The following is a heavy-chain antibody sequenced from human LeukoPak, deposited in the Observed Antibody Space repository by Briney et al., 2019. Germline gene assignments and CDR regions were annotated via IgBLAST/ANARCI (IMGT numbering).Heavy chain of an antibody. Sequence: SETLSLTCTVSGGSISSSSYYWGWIRQPPGEGLEWIGSIYYSGSTYYNPSLKSRVTISVDTSKNQFSLKLSSVTAADTAVYYCARPGIVGAPGYFDYWGQGTLVTVSS. V-gene: IGHV4-39*01. CDR3: ARPGIVGAPGYFDY. J-gene: IGHJ4*02. CDR2: IYYSGST. CDR1: GGSISSSSYY. D-gene: IGHD1-26*01.